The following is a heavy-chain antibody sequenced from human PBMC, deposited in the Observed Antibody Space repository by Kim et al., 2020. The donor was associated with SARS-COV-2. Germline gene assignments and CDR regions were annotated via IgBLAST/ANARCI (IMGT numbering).Heavy chain of an antibody. V-gene: IGHV3-30-3*01. Sequence: GGSLRLSCAASGFTFSSYAMYWVRQAPGKGLEWVAVISYDGSNKYYADSVKGRFTISRDNSKNTLYLQMNSLRAEDTAVYYCARVFPGIAVAGTGVDYWG. CDR1: GFTFSSYA. CDR3: ARVFPGIAVAGTGVDY. J-gene: IGHJ4*01. D-gene: IGHD6-19*01. CDR2: ISYDGSNK.